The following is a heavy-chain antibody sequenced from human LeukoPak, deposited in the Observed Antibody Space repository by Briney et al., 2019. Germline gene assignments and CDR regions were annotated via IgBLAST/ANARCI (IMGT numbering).Heavy chain of an antibody. V-gene: IGHV1-2*02. CDR3: ARGSRPYGSGNLLSY. D-gene: IGHD3-10*01. CDR1: GYTFTGYY. Sequence: ASLKVSCKASGYTFTGYYMHWVRQAPGQGLEWMGWINPNSGGTNYAQKFQGRVTVTRDTSISTAYMELSRLRSDDTAVYYCARGSRPYGSGNLLSYWGQGTLVTVS. CDR2: INPNSGGT. J-gene: IGHJ4*02.